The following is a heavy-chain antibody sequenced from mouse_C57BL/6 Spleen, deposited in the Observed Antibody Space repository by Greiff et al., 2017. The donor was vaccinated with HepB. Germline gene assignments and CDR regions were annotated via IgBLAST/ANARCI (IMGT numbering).Heavy chain of an antibody. CDR3: APKDGYYVGFAY. D-gene: IGHD2-3*01. J-gene: IGHJ3*01. CDR1: GYTFTSYG. V-gene: IGHV1-81*01. Sequence: QVQLKESGAELARPGASVKLSCKASGYTFTSYGISWVKQRTGQGLEWIGEIYPRSGNTYYNEKFKGKATLTADKSSSTAYMELRSLTSEDSAVYFCAPKDGYYVGFAYWGQGTLVTVSA. CDR2: IYPRSGNT.